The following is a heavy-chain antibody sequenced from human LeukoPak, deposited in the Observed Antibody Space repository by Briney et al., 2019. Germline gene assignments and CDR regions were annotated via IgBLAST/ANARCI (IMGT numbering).Heavy chain of an antibody. CDR1: GITLSNYG. D-gene: IGHD3-10*01. CDR2: ISERGGST. J-gene: IGHJ4*02. CDR3: ANRGIVIRAVIIIGFHKEAYYFDY. Sequence: GGSLRLSCVVSGITLSNYGMSWVRQAPGKGLEWVSGISERGGSTNYADSVKGRFIISRDTSKNTVYPQMNSLRAEDTAVYFCANRGIVIRAVIIIGFHKEAYYFDYWGQGILVTVSS. V-gene: IGHV3-23*01.